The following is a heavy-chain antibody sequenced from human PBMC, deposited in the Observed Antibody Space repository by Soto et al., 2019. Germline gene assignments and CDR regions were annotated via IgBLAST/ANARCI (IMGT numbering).Heavy chain of an antibody. Sequence: GGSLRLSCAASGFTFSSSAMSWVRQAPGKGLEWVSAISGSGVSTYYADSVKGRFTISRDNSKNTLYLQMNSLRAEDTAVYYCAKSPGMYYYDSSGYYHYDYCGQGT. CDR1: GFTFSSSA. J-gene: IGHJ4*02. CDR3: AKSPGMYYYDSSGYYHYDY. CDR2: ISGSGVST. V-gene: IGHV3-23*01. D-gene: IGHD3-22*01.